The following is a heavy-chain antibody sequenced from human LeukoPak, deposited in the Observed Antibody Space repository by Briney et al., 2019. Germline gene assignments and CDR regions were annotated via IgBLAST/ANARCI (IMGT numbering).Heavy chain of an antibody. D-gene: IGHD3-22*01. V-gene: IGHV3-21*01. J-gene: IGHJ1*01. CDR3: ARDDSRWPRAFQY. Sequence: PGGSLRLSCAASGFTFSSYSMNWVRQAPGKGLEWVSSISSSSSYIYYADSVKGRFTISRDNAKNSLYLQMNSLRAEDTAVYYCARDDSRWPRAFQYWGQGTLVTVSS. CDR2: ISSSSSYI. CDR1: GFTFSSYS.